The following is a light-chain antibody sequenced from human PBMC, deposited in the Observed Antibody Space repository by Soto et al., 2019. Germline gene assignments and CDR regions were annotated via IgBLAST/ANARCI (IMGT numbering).Light chain of an antibody. J-gene: IGLJ3*02. CDR3: AAWDDSLNGRV. V-gene: IGLV1-44*01. CDR1: SSNIGSKT. CDR2: SNN. Sequence: QSVLTQPPSASGTPGQRVTISCSGSSSNIGSKTVNWYQQLPGTAPKLLIYSNNQRPSVVPDRFSGSKSGPSASLAISGLHSEDGADYYCAAWDDSLNGRVFGGGTKLTV.